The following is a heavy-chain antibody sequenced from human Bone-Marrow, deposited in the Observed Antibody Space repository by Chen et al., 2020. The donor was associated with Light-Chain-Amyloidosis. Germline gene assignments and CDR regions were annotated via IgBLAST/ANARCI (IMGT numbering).Heavy chain of an antibody. J-gene: IGHJ4*02. D-gene: IGHD6-19*01. CDR1: GFTFSIFE. Sequence: EVQLVESGGGLVHPGGSLRLSCAASGFTFSIFEMNWVRQAPGKGLEWISYITESSGVTRYADSVRGRFTISRDNFRNSLYLQMESLRVEDTGVYYCVGERGSGWLIDFWGQGSLVTVSS. V-gene: IGHV3-48*03. CDR2: ITESSGVT. CDR3: VGERGSGWLIDF.